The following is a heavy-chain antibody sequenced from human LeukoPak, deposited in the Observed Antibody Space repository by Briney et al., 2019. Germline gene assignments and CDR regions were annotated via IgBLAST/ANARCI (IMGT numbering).Heavy chain of an antibody. V-gene: IGHV1-69*04. CDR3: ARVPINYDSSGYFQVGMDV. CDR1: GGTFSSYA. Sequence: GASVKVSCKASGGTFSSYAISWVRQAPGQGLEWMGRIIPIFGIANYAQKFQGRVPITADKSTSTAYMELSSLRSEDTAVYYCARVPINYDSSGYFQVGMDVWGQGTTVTVSS. CDR2: IIPIFGIA. J-gene: IGHJ6*02. D-gene: IGHD3-22*01.